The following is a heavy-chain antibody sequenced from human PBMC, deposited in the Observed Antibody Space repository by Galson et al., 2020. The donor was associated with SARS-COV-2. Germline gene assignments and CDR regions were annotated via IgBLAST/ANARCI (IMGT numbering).Heavy chain of an antibody. CDR1: GFTFSRYA. J-gene: IGHJ4*02. V-gene: IGHV3-23*01. D-gene: IGHD4-17*01. CDR2: ISCGGGST. CDR3: AKDRGNDYGDEVDF. Sequence: GGSLRLSCAASGFTFSRYALPWVRQAPGKGLEWVSVISCGGGSTYYVDSVKGRFTISRDTSQNTVHLQMSSLRAEVTAVYYCAKDRGNDYGDEVDFWGQGTLVTVSS.